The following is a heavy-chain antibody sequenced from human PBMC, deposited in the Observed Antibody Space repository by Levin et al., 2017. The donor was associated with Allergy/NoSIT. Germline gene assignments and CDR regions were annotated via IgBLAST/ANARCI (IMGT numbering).Heavy chain of an antibody. V-gene: IGHV3-30*18. CDR1: GFTFSSYG. Sequence: GGSLRLSCAASGFTFSSYGMHWVRQAPGKGLEWVAVISYDGSNKYYADSVKGRFTISRDNSKNTLYLQMNSLRAEDTAVYYCAKELGSYCSGGSCYPFDYWGQGTLVTVSS. CDR3: AKELGSYCSGGSCYPFDY. D-gene: IGHD2-15*01. J-gene: IGHJ4*02. CDR2: ISYDGSNK.